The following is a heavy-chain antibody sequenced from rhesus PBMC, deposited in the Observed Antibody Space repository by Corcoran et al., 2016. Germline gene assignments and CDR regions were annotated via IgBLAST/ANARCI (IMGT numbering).Heavy chain of an antibody. CDR1: GFTFSSYG. CDR3: AREYSGTYIHGLES. V-gene: IGHV3-54*02. CDR2: IQADGSVK. J-gene: IGHJ6*01. Sequence: EVQLVASGGGLVQPGGSLRLSCAASGFTFSSYGIHLARRAPGKGLEWVTFIQADGSVKYFAYSVKDRFTISRDNSKNMADLQMNNLKLEDTAVYYCAREYSGTYIHGLESWGQGVVVTVSS. D-gene: IGHD1-44*01.